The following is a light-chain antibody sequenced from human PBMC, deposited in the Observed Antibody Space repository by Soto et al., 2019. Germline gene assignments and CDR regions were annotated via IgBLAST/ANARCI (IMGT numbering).Light chain of an antibody. CDR1: QTVTNHY. CDR2: GVS. V-gene: IGKV3-20*01. J-gene: IGKJ5*01. CDR3: QQYGDSPIT. Sequence: EIVLTQSPGTLSLSPGERATLSCRASQTVTNHYLAWRQQRPGQAPRLLIYGVSGRATGIPDRFSGSGSGTDFTLTIGGLEPEDFAVYYCQQYGDSPITFGQGTRLEI.